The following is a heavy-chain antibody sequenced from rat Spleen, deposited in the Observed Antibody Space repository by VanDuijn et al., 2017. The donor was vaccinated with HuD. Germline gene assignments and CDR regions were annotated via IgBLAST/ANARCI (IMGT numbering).Heavy chain of an antibody. Sequence: EVQLVESGGGLVQPGRSLKLSCAASGFTFSDFNMAWVRQSPKKGLEWVATIIYDSSRTFFRDSVKGRFTISRDNAKSTLYLQMDSLRSEDTAIYFCTRGGPFDYWGQGVMVTVSS. V-gene: IGHV5-7*01. CDR2: IIYDSSRT. CDR3: TRGGPFDY. CDR1: GFTFSDFN. J-gene: IGHJ2*01.